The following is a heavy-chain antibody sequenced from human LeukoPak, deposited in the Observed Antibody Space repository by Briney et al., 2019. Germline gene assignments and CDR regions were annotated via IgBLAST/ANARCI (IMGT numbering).Heavy chain of an antibody. D-gene: IGHD3-10*01. CDR2: ISSSSSYI. J-gene: IGHJ5*02. CDR3: ARDDLLFGESWSWFDP. CDR1: EFTFSSYS. V-gene: IGHV3-21*01. Sequence: GGSLRPSCAASEFTFSSYSMNWVRQAPGKGLEWVSSISSSSSYIYYADSVKGRFTISRDNAKNSLYLQMNSLRAEDTAVYYCARDDLLFGESWSWFDPWGQGTLVTVSS.